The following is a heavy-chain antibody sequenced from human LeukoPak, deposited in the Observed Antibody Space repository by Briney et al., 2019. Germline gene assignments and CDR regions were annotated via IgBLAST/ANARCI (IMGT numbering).Heavy chain of an antibody. V-gene: IGHV3-23*01. Sequence: GGSLRLSCAASGFTFSSYAMSWVRQAPGKGLEWVSAISGSGGSTYYADSVKGRFTISRDNSKNTLYLQMNSLRAKDTAVYYCAKVVAYCGGGCYGSPFDYWGQGTLVTVSS. CDR3: AKVVAYCGGGCYGSPFDY. D-gene: IGHD2-21*02. CDR1: GFTFSSYA. J-gene: IGHJ4*02. CDR2: ISGSGGST.